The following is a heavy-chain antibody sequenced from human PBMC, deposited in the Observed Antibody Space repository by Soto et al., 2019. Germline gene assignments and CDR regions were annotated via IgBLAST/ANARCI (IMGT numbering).Heavy chain of an antibody. Sequence: QVQLQESGPGLVKPSETVSLICTVSGDSISGYYWSWIRQPAGKGLEWIGRIYSSGNANYNPSLKSRVSMSVDMSKDQFSLQVTSVTAADTAMYYCARGDVFDLWGQGTKVTVSS. J-gene: IGHJ3*01. V-gene: IGHV4-4*07. CDR1: GDSISGYY. CDR2: IYSSGNA. CDR3: ARGDVFDL.